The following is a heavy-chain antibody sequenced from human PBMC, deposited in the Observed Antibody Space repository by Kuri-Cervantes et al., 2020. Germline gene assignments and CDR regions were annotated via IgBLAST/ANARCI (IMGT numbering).Heavy chain of an antibody. CDR3: ARGSELDYGMDV. D-gene: IGHD6-6*01. CDR1: GFTFDDYA. J-gene: IGHJ6*02. CDR2: ISWNSGSI. Sequence: GGSLRLSCAASGFTFDDYAMHWVRQAPGKGLEWVSGISWNSGSIGYADSVKGRFTISRDNSKNTLYLQMNSLRAEDTAVYYCARGSELDYGMDVWGQGTTVTVSS. V-gene: IGHV3-9*01.